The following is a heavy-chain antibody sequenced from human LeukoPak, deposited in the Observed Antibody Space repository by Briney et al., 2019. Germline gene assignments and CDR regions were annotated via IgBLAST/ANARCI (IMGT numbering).Heavy chain of an antibody. CDR2: IYYSGST. CDR1: GGSISSSSYY. CDR3: ARLRRYYYDSSGFNWFDP. D-gene: IGHD3-22*01. J-gene: IGHJ5*02. V-gene: IGHV4-39*01. Sequence: SETLSLTCTVSGGSISSSSYYWGWIRQPPGKGLEWIGSIYYSGSTYYNPSLKSRVTKSVDTSKNQFSLKLSSVTAADTAVYYCARLRRYYYDSSGFNWFDPWGQGTLVTVSS.